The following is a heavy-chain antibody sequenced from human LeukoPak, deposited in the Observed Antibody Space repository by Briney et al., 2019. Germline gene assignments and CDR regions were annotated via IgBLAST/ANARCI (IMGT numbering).Heavy chain of an antibody. CDR2: ISSSSSYI. CDR1: GFTFSSYS. V-gene: IGHV3-21*01. Sequence: GGSLRLSCAASGFTFSSYSMNWVRQAPGKGLEWVSSISSSSSYIYYADSVKGRFTISRDNAKNSLYLQMNSLRAEDTAVYYCARGGYSYGYAPDYWGQGTLVTVSS. J-gene: IGHJ4*02. D-gene: IGHD5-18*01. CDR3: ARGGYSYGYAPDY.